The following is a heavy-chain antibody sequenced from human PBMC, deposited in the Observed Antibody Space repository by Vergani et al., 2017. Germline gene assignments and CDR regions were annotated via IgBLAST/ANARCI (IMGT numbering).Heavy chain of an antibody. J-gene: IGHJ4*02. V-gene: IGHV3-23*01. D-gene: IGHD3-22*01. Sequence: EVQLLESGGGLVQPGGSLRLSCAASGFTFSSYAMSWVRQAPGKGLEWVSAISGSGGSTYYADSVKGRFTISRDNSKNTLYLQMNSLRAEDTAVYYCARDENYYDSSGYFFWGQGTLVTVSS. CDR2: ISGSGGST. CDR1: GFTFSSYA. CDR3: ARDENYYDSSGYFF.